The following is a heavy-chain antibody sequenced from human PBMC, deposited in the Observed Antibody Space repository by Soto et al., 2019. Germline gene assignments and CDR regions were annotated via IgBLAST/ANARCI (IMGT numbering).Heavy chain of an antibody. CDR1: GFTFSSYA. D-gene: IGHD6-13*01. CDR3: VKEQHSSSWYRYFDY. Sequence: PGGSLRLSCSASGFTFSSYAMHWVRQAPGKGLEYVSAISSNGGSTYYADSVKGRFTISRDNSKNTLYLQMSSLRAEDTAVYYCVKEQHSSSWYRYFDYWGQGTLVTVSS. V-gene: IGHV3-64D*06. CDR2: ISSNGGST. J-gene: IGHJ4*02.